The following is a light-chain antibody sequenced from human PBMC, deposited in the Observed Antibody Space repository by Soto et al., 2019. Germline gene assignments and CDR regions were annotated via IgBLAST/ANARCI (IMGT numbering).Light chain of an antibody. J-gene: IGKJ1*01. V-gene: IGKV1-39*01. Sequence: DIQMTQSPSSLSASVGDRVTITCRASQSISTYLHWYRHKPGQAPQLLIYAASSLQSGVPSRFSGSGFGTEFTLTISSLQPEDFATFYCQQSFRSRTFGQGTKVDIK. CDR1: QSISTY. CDR2: AAS. CDR3: QQSFRSRT.